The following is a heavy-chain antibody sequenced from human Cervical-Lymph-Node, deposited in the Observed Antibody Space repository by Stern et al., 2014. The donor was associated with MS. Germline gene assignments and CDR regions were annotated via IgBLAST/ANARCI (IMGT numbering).Heavy chain of an antibody. D-gene: IGHD2-2*02. V-gene: IGHV3-23*04. CDR1: GFTFNTYA. Sequence: EVQLVESGGGLVRPGGSLRVSCAASGFTFNTYAMTWVRQAPGKGLEWVSTITGSGRTTYYAGSVKGRFTISRDNSKNTLYLQMTSLRAGDTAVYYCAKRHCSGTSCYKDYWGQGTLVTVSS. J-gene: IGHJ4*02. CDR3: AKRHCSGTSCYKDY. CDR2: ITGSGRTT.